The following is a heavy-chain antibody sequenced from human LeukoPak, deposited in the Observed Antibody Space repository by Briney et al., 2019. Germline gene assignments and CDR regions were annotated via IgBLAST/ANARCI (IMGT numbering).Heavy chain of an antibody. CDR1: GFTFNNYA. V-gene: IGHV3-23*01. J-gene: IGHJ1*01. CDR3: AKDRSGPAEH. Sequence: GGSLRLSCAASGFTFNNYAMNWVRQPPGKGLEWVSHISPSGDSTYYADSVKGRFTISRDSSKNTLFLQMNSLRAEDTAVFYCAKDRSGPAEHWGQGTLVTVSS. CDR2: ISPSGDST.